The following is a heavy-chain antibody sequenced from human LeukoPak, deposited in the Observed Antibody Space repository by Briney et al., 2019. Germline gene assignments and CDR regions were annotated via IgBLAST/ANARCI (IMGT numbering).Heavy chain of an antibody. Sequence: GGSLRHSCAASGFIFNSYEKNWVRQAPGKGLEWLSFISYSGNSVYYADSVKGRFTISRDNARNSLYLQMNSLKTEDTAVYYCTRFPYDSSGQTGVKPHFDYWGQGTLVTVSS. CDR1: GFIFNSYE. CDR3: TRFPYDSSGQTGVKPHFDY. J-gene: IGHJ4*02. D-gene: IGHD3-22*01. CDR2: ISYSGNSV. V-gene: IGHV3-48*03.